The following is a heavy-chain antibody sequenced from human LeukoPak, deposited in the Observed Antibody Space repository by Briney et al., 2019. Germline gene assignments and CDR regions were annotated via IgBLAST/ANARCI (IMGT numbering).Heavy chain of an antibody. V-gene: IGHV3-21*01. Sequence: PGGSLRLSCAASGFTFSNYGMNWVRQAPGKGLEWISLITFSSSSKYYADSVKGRFTISRDNAKNSLYLQMSGLRPEGTAVYYCARHTEYCSGGSCAGQDYWGQGTLVIVSS. CDR3: ARHTEYCSGGSCAGQDY. D-gene: IGHD2-15*01. CDR2: ITFSSSSK. CDR1: GFTFSNYG. J-gene: IGHJ4*02.